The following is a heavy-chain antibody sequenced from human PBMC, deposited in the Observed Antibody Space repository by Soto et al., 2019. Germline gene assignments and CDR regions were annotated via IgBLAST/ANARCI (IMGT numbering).Heavy chain of an antibody. Sequence: EVLLVESGGGLVQPGGSLRLSCAASGFSVSSYMSWVRQAPGKGLEWVSVLFRGGSTYYADSVKGRFTISRDNCKISPPRKTGTLRAGETAVYSCAGGGLQWFGADKFGYSAMDVWGQGTTVTVSS. CDR1: GFSVSSY. V-gene: IGHV3-66*01. CDR3: AGGGLQWFGADKFGYSAMDV. CDR2: LFRGGST. J-gene: IGHJ6*02. D-gene: IGHD3-10*01.